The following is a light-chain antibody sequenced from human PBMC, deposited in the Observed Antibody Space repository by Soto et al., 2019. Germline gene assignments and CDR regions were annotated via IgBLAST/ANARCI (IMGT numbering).Light chain of an antibody. V-gene: IGKV4-1*01. Sequence: DIVMTQSPDSLAVSLGERATINCKSSQSVLYSSNNKNYLAWYQQNPGQPPKLLISWASTRESGVPDRFSGSGSGTEFTLTISSLQAEDAAVYYCQQYYSTPRTFGQGTKLEIK. J-gene: IGKJ2*01. CDR1: QSVLYSSNNKNY. CDR2: WAS. CDR3: QQYYSTPRT.